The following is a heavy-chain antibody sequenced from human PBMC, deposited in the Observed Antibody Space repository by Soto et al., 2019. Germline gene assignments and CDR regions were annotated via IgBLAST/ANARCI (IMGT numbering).Heavy chain of an antibody. V-gene: IGHV4-4*07. D-gene: IGHD4-4*01. CDR1: GGSISSYY. Sequence: LSLTCTVSGGSISSYYWSWIRQPAGRGLEWIGRIYTSGSTNYNPSLKSRVTMSVDTSKNQFSLKLSSVTAADTAVYYCARDRGRFDYSNKHYFDYWGQGTLVTVSS. J-gene: IGHJ4*02. CDR3: ARDRGRFDYSNKHYFDY. CDR2: IYTSGST.